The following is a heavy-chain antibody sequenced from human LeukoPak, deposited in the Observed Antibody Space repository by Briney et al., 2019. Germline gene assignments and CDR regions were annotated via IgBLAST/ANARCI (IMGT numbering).Heavy chain of an antibody. CDR2: ISGSGGRA. Sequence: GGSLRLSCAASGFTFSCCGMTWVRQAPGKGLEWVSGISGSGGRAYYADSVQGRFTISRDDSKNTLYMQMNSLKMEDTAVYYCTRQQLVLDSWGQGTLVTVSS. CDR3: TRQQLVLDS. J-gene: IGHJ4*02. V-gene: IGHV3-23*01. D-gene: IGHD6-13*01. CDR1: GFTFSCCG.